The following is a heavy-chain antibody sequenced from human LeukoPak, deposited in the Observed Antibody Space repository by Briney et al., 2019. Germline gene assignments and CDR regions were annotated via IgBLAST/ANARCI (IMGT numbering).Heavy chain of an antibody. J-gene: IGHJ5*02. D-gene: IGHD1-26*01. V-gene: IGHV4-30-2*01. CDR1: GGSIYGGGYY. CDR3: ARARDTTSGSNWFDP. CDR2: IYHSGTT. Sequence: SETLTLTCTVSGGSIYGGGYYWSWIRQPPGKGLEWIGYIYHSGTTYYNPSLKSRVTISIDRSKNQFSLKLSSVTAADTAVYYCARARDTTSGSNWFDPWGQGTLVTVSS.